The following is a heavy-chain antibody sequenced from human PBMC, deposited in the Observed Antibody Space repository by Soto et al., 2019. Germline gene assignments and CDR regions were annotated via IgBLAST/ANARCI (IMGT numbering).Heavy chain of an antibody. V-gene: IGHV4-34*01. J-gene: IGHJ5*02. CDR1: GGSFSGYY. D-gene: IGHD3-10*01. CDR2: INHSGST. CDR3: ARALLWFGELLFDP. Sequence: SETLSLTCAVYGGSFSGYYWSWIRQPPGKGLEWIEEINHSGSTNYNPSLKSRVTISVDTSKDQFSLKLSSVTAADTAVYYCARALLWFGELLFDPWGQGTLVTVSS.